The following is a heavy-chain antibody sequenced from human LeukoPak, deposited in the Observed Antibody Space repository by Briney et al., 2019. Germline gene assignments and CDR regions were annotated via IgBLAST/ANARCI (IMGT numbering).Heavy chain of an antibody. CDR2: IRYDGSNK. CDR1: GFTFSSYG. Sequence: PGGSLRLSCVASGFTFSSYGMHWVRQAPGKGLEWVAFIRYDGSNKYYADSVKGRFTISRDNSKNTLYLQMNSLRAEDTAVYYCARQTGSGLFSLPGGQGTLVTVSS. J-gene: IGHJ4*02. D-gene: IGHD3-10*01. V-gene: IGHV3-30*02. CDR3: ARQTGSGLFSLP.